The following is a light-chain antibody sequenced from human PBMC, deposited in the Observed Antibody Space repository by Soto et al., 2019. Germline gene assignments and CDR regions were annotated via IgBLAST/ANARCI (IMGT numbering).Light chain of an antibody. CDR1: QDVSSY. CDR3: HQFSYYPRT. CDR2: AAS. V-gene: IGKV1-9*01. J-gene: IGKJ2*01. Sequence: IQMTQSPSSLSAAVGDRVTITCRASQDVSSYLVWYQQKPGKAPELLIYAASTLQSGVPLRFIGSGSGTEFTLTISSLQPEDFATYYCHQFSYYPRTFGQGTKLEIK.